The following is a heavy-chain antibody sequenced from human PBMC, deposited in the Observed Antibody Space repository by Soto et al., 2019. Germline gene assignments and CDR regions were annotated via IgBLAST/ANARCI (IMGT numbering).Heavy chain of an antibody. V-gene: IGHV1-69*12. CDR3: ARGGVELELHCYYYGMDV. CDR1: GGTFSSYA. D-gene: IGHD1-7*01. J-gene: IGHJ6*02. Sequence: QVQLVQSGAEVKKPGSSVKVSCKASGGTFSSYAISWVRQAPGQGLEWMGGIIPIFGTANYAQKFQGRVTITADESTSTAYMELSSLRSEDTAVYYCARGGVELELHCYYYGMDVWGQGTTVTVSS. CDR2: IIPIFGTA.